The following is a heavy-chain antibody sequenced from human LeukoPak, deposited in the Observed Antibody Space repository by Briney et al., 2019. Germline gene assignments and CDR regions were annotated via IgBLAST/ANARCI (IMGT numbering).Heavy chain of an antibody. CDR3: ARDLPFDGSGTYFPFDI. Sequence: SVKVSCKASGGTFSSYAISWVRQAPGQGLGWMGGIIPIFGTANYAQKFQGRVTITADKSTSTVYMELSSLRSEDTAVYYCARDLPFDGSGTYFPFDIWGQGTMVTVSS. CDR2: IIPIFGTA. J-gene: IGHJ3*02. D-gene: IGHD3-10*01. V-gene: IGHV1-69*06. CDR1: GGTFSSYA.